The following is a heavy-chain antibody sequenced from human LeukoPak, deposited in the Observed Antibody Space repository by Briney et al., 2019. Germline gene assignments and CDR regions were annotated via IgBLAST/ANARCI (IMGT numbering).Heavy chain of an antibody. CDR1: GGSISSNKW. CDR2: IYYSGST. D-gene: IGHD3-22*01. J-gene: IGHJ4*02. Sequence: SETLSLTCAVSGGSISSNKWWSWVRQPPGKGLEWIGYIYYSGSTYYNPSLKSRVTISVDTSKNQFSLKLSSVTAADTAVYYCARGGYYYDSSGHDWGQGTLVTVSS. V-gene: IGHV4-4*02. CDR3: ARGGYYYDSSGHD.